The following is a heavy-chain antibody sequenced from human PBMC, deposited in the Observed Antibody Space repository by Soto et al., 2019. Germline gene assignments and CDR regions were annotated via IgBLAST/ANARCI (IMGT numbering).Heavy chain of an antibody. Sequence: GGSLRLSCAASGFTFSSYAMSWVRQAPGKGLEWVSAISGSGGSTYYADSVKGRFTISRDNSKNTLYLQMNSLRAEDTAVYYCAKLTIFGVVTLAGVRFDPWGQGTLVTVSS. D-gene: IGHD3-3*01. V-gene: IGHV3-23*01. CDR3: AKLTIFGVVTLAGVRFDP. CDR1: GFTFSSYA. CDR2: ISGSGGST. J-gene: IGHJ5*02.